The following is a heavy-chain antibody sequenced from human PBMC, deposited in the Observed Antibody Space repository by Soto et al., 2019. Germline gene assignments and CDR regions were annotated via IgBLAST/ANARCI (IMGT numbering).Heavy chain of an antibody. Sequence: EVQLVESGGGLVQPGGSLKLSCAASGFTFSGPAMHWVRQASGTGLEWVGRIRSKANSYATEYAASVKGRFTISRDDSKSGVDLQMCSMKTEELAGYIDCRRAYGIGWDFGCWGLGGLVTVSS. J-gene: IGHJ4*02. D-gene: IGHD6-19*01. CDR1: GFTFSGPA. V-gene: IGHV3-73*01. CDR3: CRRAYGIGWDFGC. CDR2: IRSKANSYAT.